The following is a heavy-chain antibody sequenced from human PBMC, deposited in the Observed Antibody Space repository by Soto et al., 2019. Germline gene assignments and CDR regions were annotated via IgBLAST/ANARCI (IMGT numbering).Heavy chain of an antibody. CDR2: ISAYNGNT. J-gene: IGHJ6*02. CDR3: ARDPKYNWNYVDYYYGMDV. CDR1: GYTFTSYG. V-gene: IGHV1-18*04. Sequence: RASVKVSCKASGYTFTSYGISWVRQAPGQGLEWMGWISAYNGNTNYAQKLQGRVTMTTDTSTSTAYMELRSLRSDDTAVYYCARDPKYNWNYVDYYYGMDVWGQGTTVTVSS. D-gene: IGHD1-7*01.